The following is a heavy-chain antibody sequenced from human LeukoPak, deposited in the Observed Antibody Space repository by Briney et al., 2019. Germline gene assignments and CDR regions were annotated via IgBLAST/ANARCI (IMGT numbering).Heavy chain of an antibody. CDR3: ASAGGDSRSPLPFYY. CDR1: GFTFSSYS. Sequence: GGSLRLSCAASGFTFSSYSMNWVRQAPGKGLEWVSSISSSSYIYYADSVKGRFTISRDNAENSLFLQMNSLRAEDTAVYFCASAGGDSRSPLPFYYWGQGTLVTVSS. CDR2: ISSSSYI. D-gene: IGHD6-6*01. J-gene: IGHJ4*02. V-gene: IGHV3-21*04.